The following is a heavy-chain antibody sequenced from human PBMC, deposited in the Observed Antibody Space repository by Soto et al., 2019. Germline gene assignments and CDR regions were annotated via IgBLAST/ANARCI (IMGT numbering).Heavy chain of an antibody. CDR3: ARGEGPSVAARRGLGYGMDV. CDR2: IWYDGSDR. J-gene: IGHJ6*02. CDR1: GATFTNYA. V-gene: IGHV3-33*01. Sequence: PGGSLRLSCAASGATFTNYAMHWVRQAPGKGLEWVAVIWYDGSDRYYADSVKGRFTISRDNSKNTLYLQMNSLRAEDTAVYYCARGEGPSVAARRGLGYGMDVWGQGTAVTVSS. D-gene: IGHD6-6*01.